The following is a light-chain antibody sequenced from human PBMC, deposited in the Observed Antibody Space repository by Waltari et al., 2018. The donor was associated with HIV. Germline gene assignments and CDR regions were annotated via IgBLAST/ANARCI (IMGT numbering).Light chain of an antibody. V-gene: IGKV4-1*01. CDR2: CAS. CDR1: QSVLYSSNNKNY. Sequence: DIVMTQSPESLAVSLGERATINCKSSQSVLYSSNNKNYLAWYQQKPGQPPKLLIYCASTRASGVPDRFSGSESGTDFTLTISSLQAEDVAVYYCQQYYSTPDTFGQGTKLEIK. J-gene: IGKJ2*01. CDR3: QQYYSTPDT.